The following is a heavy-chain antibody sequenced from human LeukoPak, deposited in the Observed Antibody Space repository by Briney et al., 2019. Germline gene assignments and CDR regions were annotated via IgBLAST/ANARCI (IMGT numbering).Heavy chain of an antibody. Sequence: GGSPRLSCSASGFTFSSYAMHWVRQAPGKGLEYVSSISTNGGTTYYADSVKGRFTISRDNSKDTLYLQMSSLRPEDTAVYYCLKDRYNYDYFDHWGQGTLVTVSS. CDR1: GFTFSSYA. J-gene: IGHJ4*02. CDR3: LKDRYNYDYFDH. D-gene: IGHD5-18*01. V-gene: IGHV3-64D*06. CDR2: ISTNGGTT.